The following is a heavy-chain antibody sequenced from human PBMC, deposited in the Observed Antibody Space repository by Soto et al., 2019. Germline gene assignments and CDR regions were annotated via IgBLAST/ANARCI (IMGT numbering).Heavy chain of an antibody. Sequence: QVQLVQSGAEVKKPGSSVKVSCKASGGTFSSYTISWVRQAPGQGLEWMGRIIPILGIANYAQKFQGRVTITADKSTSTAYMELNSLRSEDTTVYYCATGQNYCSSTSCDDAFDIWGQGTMVTVSS. V-gene: IGHV1-69*02. J-gene: IGHJ3*02. CDR2: IIPILGIA. CDR3: ATGQNYCSSTSCDDAFDI. D-gene: IGHD2-2*01. CDR1: GGTFSSYT.